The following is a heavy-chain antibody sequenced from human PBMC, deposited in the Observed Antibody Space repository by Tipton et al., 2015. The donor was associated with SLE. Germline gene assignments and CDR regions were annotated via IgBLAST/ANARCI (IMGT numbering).Heavy chain of an antibody. CDR3: TKDYYKWSRDY. D-gene: IGHD2-8*01. Sequence: TLSLTCTVSGGSITSDNYWGWIRQPPGKGLEWIGSIHHDGGTYYNPSLKSRVTMSVDTSKSQFSLNLKSVTATDTAVYYCTKDYYKWSRDYWGQGALVTVSS. CDR2: IHHDGGT. V-gene: IGHV4-38-2*02. CDR1: GGSITSDNY. J-gene: IGHJ4*02.